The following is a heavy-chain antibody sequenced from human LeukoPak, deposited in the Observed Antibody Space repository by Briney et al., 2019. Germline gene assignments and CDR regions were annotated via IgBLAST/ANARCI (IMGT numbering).Heavy chain of an antibody. J-gene: IGHJ4*02. Sequence: GGSLRLSCAASGITFSSYGMSWVRQAPGKGLDWVSGIRGSGDSTYYADSVKGRFTISRDNSKNTLYLQMNSLRAEDTAVYYCAKVPLYCSGGSCLTYFDYWGQGTLVTVSS. CDR2: IRGSGDST. CDR1: GITFSSYG. D-gene: IGHD2-15*01. V-gene: IGHV3-23*01. CDR3: AKVPLYCSGGSCLTYFDY.